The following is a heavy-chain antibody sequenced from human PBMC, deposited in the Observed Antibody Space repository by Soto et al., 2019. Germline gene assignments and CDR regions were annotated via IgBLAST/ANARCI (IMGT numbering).Heavy chain of an antibody. V-gene: IGHV5-51*01. D-gene: IGHD5-18*01. J-gene: IGHJ6*02. CDR3: ARPLIRGYSYGYRYYYYYGMDV. Sequence: GESLKISCKGSGYSFTSYWIGWVRQMPGKGLEWMGIIYPGDSDTRYSPSFQGQVTISADKSISTAYLQWSSLKASDAAMYYCARPLIRGYSYGYRYYYYYGMDVWGQGTTVTVS. CDR2: IYPGDSDT. CDR1: GYSFTSYW.